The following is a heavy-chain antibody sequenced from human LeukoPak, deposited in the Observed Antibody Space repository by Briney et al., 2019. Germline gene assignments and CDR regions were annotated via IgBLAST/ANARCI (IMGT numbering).Heavy chain of an antibody. CDR2: ISDSGGST. CDR1: GFTFSNYV. Sequence: PGGSLRLSCTASGFTFSNYVMTWVRQAPGKGLEWVSGISDSGGSTYYADSVKGRFTISRDNSKNTVYLQINSLRAEDTAVYYCAKGHSLGGFDYWGQGTLVTVSP. J-gene: IGHJ4*02. CDR3: AKGHSLGGFDY. D-gene: IGHD6-13*01. V-gene: IGHV3-23*01.